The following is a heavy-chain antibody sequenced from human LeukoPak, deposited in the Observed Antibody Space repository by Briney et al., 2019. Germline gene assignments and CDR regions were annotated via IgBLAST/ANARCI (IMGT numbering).Heavy chain of an antibody. Sequence: GASVKVSCKASGYTFTSYYMHWVRQAPGQGLEWMGIINPSGGSTSYAQKFQGRVTMTRDTSTSTVYMELSSLRSEDTAVYYCARARGDGYNYAGFDYWGQGTLVTVSS. V-gene: IGHV1-46*01. CDR1: GYTFTSYY. D-gene: IGHD5-24*01. CDR3: ARARGDGYNYAGFDY. CDR2: INPSGGST. J-gene: IGHJ4*02.